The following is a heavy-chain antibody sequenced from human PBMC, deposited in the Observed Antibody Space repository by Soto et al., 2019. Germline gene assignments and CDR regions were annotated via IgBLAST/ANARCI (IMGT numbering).Heavy chain of an antibody. CDR1: GYSFTSYW. J-gene: IGHJ3*02. Sequence: GESLKISCKGSGYSFTSYWIGWVRQMPGKGLEWMGIIYPGDSDTRYSPSFQGQVTISADKSISTAYLQWSSLKASDTAMYYCATTPPPMIDSIGAFDIWGQGTMVTVSS. CDR3: ATTPPPMIDSIGAFDI. CDR2: IYPGDSDT. V-gene: IGHV5-51*01. D-gene: IGHD3-22*01.